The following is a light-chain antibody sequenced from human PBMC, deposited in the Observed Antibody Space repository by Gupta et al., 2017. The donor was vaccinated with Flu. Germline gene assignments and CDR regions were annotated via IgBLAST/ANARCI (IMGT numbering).Light chain of an antibody. Sequence: QSALTQPRSVSGSPGQSVTISCTGTSSDVGGYNYVPWYQQRPGKAPKLMIYDVTKRPSGVPDRFSGSKSGNTASLTISGLQAEDEADYYCCSYAGSYTLVFGGGTKLTVL. CDR1: SSDVGGYNY. J-gene: IGLJ2*01. CDR3: CSYAGSYTLV. V-gene: IGLV2-11*01. CDR2: DVT.